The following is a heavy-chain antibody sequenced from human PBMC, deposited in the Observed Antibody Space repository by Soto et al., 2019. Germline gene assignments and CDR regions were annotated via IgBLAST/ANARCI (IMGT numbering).Heavy chain of an antibody. J-gene: IGHJ4*02. CDR3: TTEYTTLIPPPGY. CDR2: IRSNSDGGTI. V-gene: IGHV3-15*01. D-gene: IGHD1-1*01. Sequence: GGSLRLSCAASGFTFTDAWMIWVRQAPGKGLEWVGRIRSNSDGGTIDYSATVKGRFTLSRDDSENTLYLQMSNLKTDDTAVYYCTTEYTTLIPPPGYWGQGTLVTVSS. CDR1: GFTFTDAW.